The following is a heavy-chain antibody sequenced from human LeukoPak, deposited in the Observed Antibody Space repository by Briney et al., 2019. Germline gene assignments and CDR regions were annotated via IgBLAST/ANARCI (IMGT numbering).Heavy chain of an antibody. J-gene: IGHJ5*02. Sequence: GGSLRLSCAASGFTFSNAWMSWVRQAPGKGLEWVANIKQDGSEKYYVDSVKGRFTISRDNAKNSLYLQMTSLRAEDTAVYYCARSGDSTSFWFDPWGQGTLVTVSS. CDR3: ARSGDSTSFWFDP. D-gene: IGHD2-2*01. V-gene: IGHV3-7*01. CDR1: GFTFSNAW. CDR2: IKQDGSEK.